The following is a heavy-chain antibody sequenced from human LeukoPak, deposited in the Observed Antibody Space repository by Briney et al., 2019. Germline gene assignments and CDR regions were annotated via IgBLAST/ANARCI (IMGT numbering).Heavy chain of an antibody. CDR3: AKRGNWGFFDY. J-gene: IGHJ4*02. D-gene: IGHD7-27*01. Sequence: SETLSLTCTVSGGSISSGSYYWSWIRQPAGKGLEWIGRIYTSGSTNYNPSLKSRVTRSVDTSKNQFSLKLSSVTAADTAVYYCAKRGNWGFFDYWGQGTLVTVSS. V-gene: IGHV4-61*02. CDR2: IYTSGST. CDR1: GGSISSGSYY.